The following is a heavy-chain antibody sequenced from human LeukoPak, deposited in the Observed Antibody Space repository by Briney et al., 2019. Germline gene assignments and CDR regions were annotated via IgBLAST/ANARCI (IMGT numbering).Heavy chain of an antibody. CDR1: GFTFSSYS. CDR3: AREDSSGPTDY. CDR2: ISSSSSYI. J-gene: IGHJ4*02. V-gene: IGHV3-21*01. D-gene: IGHD6-19*01. Sequence: GGSLRLSCAASGFTFSSYSMNWVRQAPGKGLEWVSSISSSSSYIYYADSVKGRFTISRDNAKNSLYLQMNSLRAEDTAMYYCAREDSSGPTDYWGQGTLVTVSS.